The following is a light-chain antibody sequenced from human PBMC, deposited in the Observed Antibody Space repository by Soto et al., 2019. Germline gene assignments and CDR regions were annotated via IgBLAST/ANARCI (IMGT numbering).Light chain of an antibody. J-gene: IGKJ5*01. CDR3: QQRSNWPPIT. V-gene: IGKV3D-15*01. CDR2: GAS. Sequence: EIVMTQSPATLSVSPGERATLSCRASQSVSSNLAWYQQRPGQAPRLLIYGASSRATGIPDRFSGSGSGTEFTLTINSLQSEDSAVYYCQQRSNWPPITFGQGTRLEIK. CDR1: QSVSSN.